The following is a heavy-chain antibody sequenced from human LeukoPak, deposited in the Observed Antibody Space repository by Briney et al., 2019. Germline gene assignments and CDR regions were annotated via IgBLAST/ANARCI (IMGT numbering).Heavy chain of an antibody. CDR2: IKQDGSER. CDR1: GFTFSSYW. Sequence: GGSLRLSCAASGFTFSSYWMSWVRQAPGKGLEWVANIKQDGSERKYVDSVKGRFTISRDNAKSSLYLQMNSLRAEDTAVYFCARMYSSSWPRYYYYMDVWGKGTTVTVSS. D-gene: IGHD6-13*01. V-gene: IGHV3-7*01. CDR3: ARMYSSSWPRYYYYMDV. J-gene: IGHJ6*03.